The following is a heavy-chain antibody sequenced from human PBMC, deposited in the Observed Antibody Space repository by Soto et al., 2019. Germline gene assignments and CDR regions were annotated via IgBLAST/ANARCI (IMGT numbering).Heavy chain of an antibody. CDR1: GGTFSSYA. Sequence: QVQLVQSGAEVKKPGSSVKVSCKASGGTFSSYAISWVRQAPGQGLEWMGGIIPIFGTANYAQKFQGRVTITADESTSTAYMELSSLRSEDTAVYYCARCLYSGSPRAYYGMDVWGQGTTVTVSS. CDR2: IIPIFGTA. V-gene: IGHV1-69*12. CDR3: ARCLYSGSPRAYYGMDV. D-gene: IGHD1-26*01. J-gene: IGHJ6*02.